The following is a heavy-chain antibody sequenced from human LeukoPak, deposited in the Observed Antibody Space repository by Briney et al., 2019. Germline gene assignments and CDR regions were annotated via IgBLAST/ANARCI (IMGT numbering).Heavy chain of an antibody. V-gene: IGHV1-46*01. Sequence: ASVKVSCKASGYTFSGYYMHWVRQAPGQGLEWMGLINPSGSSTIYAERFQGRIVMPRDLSTTTDYMELSSLRSEDTAVYYCARDNSIGGRGWWFDPWGQGTLVTVSS. CDR3: ARDNSIGGRGWWFDP. D-gene: IGHD4-23*01. CDR1: GYTFSGYY. J-gene: IGHJ5*02. CDR2: INPSGSST.